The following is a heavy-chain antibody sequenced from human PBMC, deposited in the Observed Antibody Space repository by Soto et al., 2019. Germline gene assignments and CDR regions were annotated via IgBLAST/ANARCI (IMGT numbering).Heavy chain of an antibody. Sequence: EVQLLESGGGLVQPGGSLRLSCAASGFTFSSYAMSWVRQAPGKGLEWVSAISGSGGSTYYADSVKGRFTISRDNSKNTLYLQMNSLRAEDTAAYYCAKGYSYGQTFDYWGQGTLVTVSS. CDR3: AKGYSYGQTFDY. CDR2: ISGSGGST. J-gene: IGHJ4*02. V-gene: IGHV3-23*01. CDR1: GFTFSSYA. D-gene: IGHD5-18*01.